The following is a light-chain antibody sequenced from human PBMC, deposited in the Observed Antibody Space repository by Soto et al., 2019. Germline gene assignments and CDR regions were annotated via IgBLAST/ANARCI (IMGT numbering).Light chain of an antibody. J-gene: IGLJ1*01. CDR1: SSDVGVYNY. CDR3: AAWDDMLNGHYV. V-gene: IGLV2-11*01. Sequence: SVLTQPRSVSGSPGQSVTISCTGTSSDVGVYNYVSWYQQYPGKAPKIMIYDVSKRPSGVPDRFSGSKSGTSASLAISGLQPEDEADYFCAAWDDMLNGHYVFGTRNKVTVL. CDR2: DVS.